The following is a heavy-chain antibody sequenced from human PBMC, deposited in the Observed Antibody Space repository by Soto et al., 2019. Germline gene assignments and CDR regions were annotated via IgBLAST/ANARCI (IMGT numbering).Heavy chain of an antibody. CDR1: GGSISSSSYY. CDR2: IYYSGST. J-gene: IGHJ6*02. V-gene: IGHV4-39*01. Sequence: SETLSLTCTVSGGSISSSSYYWGWIRQPPGKGLEWIGSIYYSGSTYYNPSLKSRVTISVDTSKNQFSLRLSSVTAADTAVYYCAGGRGYYYGSGGAGYYYGMDVWGQGTTVTVSS. D-gene: IGHD3-10*01. CDR3: AGGRGYYYGSGGAGYYYGMDV.